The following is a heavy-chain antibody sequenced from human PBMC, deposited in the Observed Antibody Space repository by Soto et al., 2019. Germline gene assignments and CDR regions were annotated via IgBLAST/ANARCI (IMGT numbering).Heavy chain of an antibody. V-gene: IGHV3-33*01. Sequence: ESGGGVVQPGRSLRLSCAASGFTFSSYGMHWVRQAPGKGLEWVAVIWYDGSNKYYADSVKGRFTISRDNSKNTLYLQMNSLRAEATAVYYCARDPFPEYYYYGMDVWGQGTTVTVS. CDR3: ARDPFPEYYYYGMDV. CDR1: GFTFSSYG. J-gene: IGHJ6*02. CDR2: IWYDGSNK.